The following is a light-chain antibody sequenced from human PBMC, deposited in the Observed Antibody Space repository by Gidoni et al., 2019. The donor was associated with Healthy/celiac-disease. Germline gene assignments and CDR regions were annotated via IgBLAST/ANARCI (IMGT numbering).Light chain of an antibody. Sequence: DIQMTQSPSSVSASVGDRVTLTCRASQGISSWLAWDQQKPGKAPKLLIYAASSLQSGVPSRFSGSGAGTDFTLTISSLQPEDFATYYCQQANSFPLTFXGXTKVEIK. V-gene: IGKV1-12*01. CDR1: QGISSW. CDR3: QQANSFPLT. J-gene: IGKJ4*01. CDR2: AAS.